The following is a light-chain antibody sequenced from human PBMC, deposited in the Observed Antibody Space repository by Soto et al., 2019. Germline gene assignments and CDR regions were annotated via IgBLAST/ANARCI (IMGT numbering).Light chain of an antibody. J-gene: IGKJ4*01. CDR2: CAS. V-gene: IGKV4-1*01. Sequence: DVVMTQSPDSLAVSLGERATINCKSSQSVLYSSNNKNYLAWYQQKPGQPPKLLIYCASTRQSGVPDRFSGSGSGTDFTLTISSLQAEDVAVYYCQQHYNTPLTFGGGTKVEIK. CDR3: QQHYNTPLT. CDR1: QSVLYSSNNKNY.